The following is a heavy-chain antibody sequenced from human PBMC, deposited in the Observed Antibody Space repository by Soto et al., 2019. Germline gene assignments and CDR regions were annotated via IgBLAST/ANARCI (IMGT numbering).Heavy chain of an antibody. V-gene: IGHV1-2*02. CDR1: GYTFTDYF. CDR2: INPNSRGT. CDR3: ARVTLKAGNWFDP. Sequence: ASVKVSCKASGYTFTDYFIHWVRQAPGQGFEWMGWINPNSRGTNYAPKFQGRVTMTRDTSNSTAYMELRGLRSDDTAVYSCARVTLKAGNWFDPWGQGTLVTVSS. J-gene: IGHJ5*02.